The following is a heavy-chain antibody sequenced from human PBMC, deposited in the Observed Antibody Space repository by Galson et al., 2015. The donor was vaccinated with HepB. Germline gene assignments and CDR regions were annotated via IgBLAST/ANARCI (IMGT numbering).Heavy chain of an antibody. J-gene: IGHJ2*01. V-gene: IGHV1-69*13. D-gene: IGHD4-23*01. CDR2: IIPIFGTA. CDR3: ARGLTTVVTGWYFDL. Sequence: SVKVSCKASGGTFSSYAISWVRQAPGQGLEWMGGIIPIFGTANYAQKFQGRVAITADESTSTAYMELSSLRSEDTAVYYCARGLTTVVTGWYFDLWGRGTLVTVSS. CDR1: GGTFSSYA.